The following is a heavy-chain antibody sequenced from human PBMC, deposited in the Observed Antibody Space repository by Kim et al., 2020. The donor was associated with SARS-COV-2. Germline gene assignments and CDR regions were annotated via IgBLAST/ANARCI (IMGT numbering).Heavy chain of an antibody. Sequence: GGSLRLSCAASGFSLSDQYMDWVRQAPGKGLEWVGRARNKANGYSPQYAASVKGRFTISRDDSKNSLYLQLNGLKTEDTAVYYCTGDLVGPTGMAYWGQG. V-gene: IGHV3-72*01. CDR3: TGDLVGPTGMAY. CDR2: ARNKANGYSP. CDR1: GFSLSDQY. D-gene: IGHD1-26*01. J-gene: IGHJ4*02.